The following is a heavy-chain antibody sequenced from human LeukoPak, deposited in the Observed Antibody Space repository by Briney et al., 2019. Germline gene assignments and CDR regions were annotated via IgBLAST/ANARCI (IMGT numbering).Heavy chain of an antibody. CDR3: AREPVYNWNYIDDAFDI. D-gene: IGHD1-7*01. CDR1: GFTFSSYA. V-gene: IGHV3-30-3*01. J-gene: IGHJ3*02. Sequence: GRSLRLSCAASGFTFSSYAMHWVRQAPGKGLEWVAVISYDGSNKHYADSVKGRFTISRDNSKNTLYLQMNSLRAEDTAVYYCAREPVYNWNYIDDAFDIWGQGTMVTVSS. CDR2: ISYDGSNK.